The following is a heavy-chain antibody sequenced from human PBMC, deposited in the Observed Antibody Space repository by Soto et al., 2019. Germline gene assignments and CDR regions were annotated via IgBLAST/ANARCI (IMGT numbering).Heavy chain of an antibody. CDR3: AIASSYDYIWGSYRLIAPLSDY. V-gene: IGHV4-34*01. Sequence: SETLSLTCAVYGGSFSGYYWSWIRQPPGKRIEWIGEINHSGSTNYNPSLKSRVTISVDTSRNQFSLKLSSVTSADTAVYYCAIASSYDYIWGSYRLIAPLSDYWGQGTLVTVSS. D-gene: IGHD3-16*02. CDR2: INHSGST. J-gene: IGHJ4*02. CDR1: GGSFSGYY.